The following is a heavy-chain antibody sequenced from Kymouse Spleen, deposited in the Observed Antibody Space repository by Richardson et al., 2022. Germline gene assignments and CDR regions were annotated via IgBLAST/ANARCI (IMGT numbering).Heavy chain of an antibody. D-gene: IGHD3-10*01. Sequence: QLQLQESGPGLVKPSETLSLTCTVSGGSISSSSYYWGWIRQPPGKGLEWIGSIYYSGSTYYNPSLKSRVTISVDTSKNQFSLKLSSVTAADTAVYYCARYYYGSGSYDWFDPWGQGTLVTVSS. CDR2: IYYSGST. V-gene: IGHV4-39*01. CDR3: ARYYYGSGSYDWFDP. J-gene: IGHJ5*02. CDR1: GGSISSSSYY.